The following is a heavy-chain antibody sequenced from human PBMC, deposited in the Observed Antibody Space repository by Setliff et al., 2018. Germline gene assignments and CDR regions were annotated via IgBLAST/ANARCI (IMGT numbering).Heavy chain of an antibody. CDR2: INHSGST. Sequence: TSETLSLTCAVYGGSFSGYYWSWIRQPPGKGLEWIGEINHSGSTNYNPSLKSRVTISVDTSKNQFSLKLSSVTAADTAVYYCARAYSYYYYYMDVWGKGTRSPSP. CDR1: GGSFSGYY. J-gene: IGHJ6*03. CDR3: ARAYSYYYYYMDV. D-gene: IGHD4-4*01. V-gene: IGHV4-34*01.